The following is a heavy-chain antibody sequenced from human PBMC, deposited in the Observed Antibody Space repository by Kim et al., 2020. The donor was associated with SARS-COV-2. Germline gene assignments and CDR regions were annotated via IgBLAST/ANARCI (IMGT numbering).Heavy chain of an antibody. V-gene: IGHV3-23*01. CDR2: ISGSGGST. Sequence: GGSLRLSCAASGFTFSSYAISWVRQAPGKGLEWVSAISGSGGSTYYADSVKGRFTISRDNSKNTLYLQMNSLRAEDTAVYYCAKDRILWIGEQDYWGQGTLVTVSS. CDR1: GFTFSSYA. D-gene: IGHD3-10*01. CDR3: AKDRILWIGEQDY. J-gene: IGHJ4*02.